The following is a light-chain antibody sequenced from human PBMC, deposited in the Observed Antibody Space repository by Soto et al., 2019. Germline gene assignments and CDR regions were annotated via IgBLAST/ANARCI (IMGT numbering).Light chain of an antibody. CDR2: YDS. J-gene: IGLJ3*02. V-gene: IGLV3-21*04. Sequence: SYELTQPPSVSVAPGKTARITCGGNNIGSNSVHWYQQKPGQAPVLVIYYDSDRPSGIPERFSGSNSANTATLTISRVEAGDEADYYCQVWDSSSDHPVFGGGTKLTVL. CDR1: NIGSNS. CDR3: QVWDSSSDHPV.